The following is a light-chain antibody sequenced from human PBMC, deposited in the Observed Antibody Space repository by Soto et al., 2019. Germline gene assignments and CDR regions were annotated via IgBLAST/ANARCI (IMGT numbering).Light chain of an antibody. CDR1: QSVGSW. J-gene: IGKJ4*01. Sequence: DIQMTQSPSTLSASVGDRVTITCRASQSVGSWLAWYQQKPGKAPNLVIYKASSLQTGVPSRFSGSGSGTEFTLTISSLQPDDFATYFCQQYNGYLLTLGGGTKVEIK. V-gene: IGKV1-5*03. CDR3: QQYNGYLLT. CDR2: KAS.